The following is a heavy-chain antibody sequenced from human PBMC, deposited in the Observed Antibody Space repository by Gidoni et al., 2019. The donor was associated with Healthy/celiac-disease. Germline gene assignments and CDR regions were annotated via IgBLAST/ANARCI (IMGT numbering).Heavy chain of an antibody. V-gene: IGHV3-30*18. CDR2: ISYDGSNK. J-gene: IGHJ4*02. CDR3: AKEVRGCSSTSCSVDY. D-gene: IGHD2-2*01. CDR1: GFTFSSYG. Sequence: QVQLVESGGGVVQPGRSLRLSCAASGFTFSSYGMHGVRQAPGKGLEWVAVISYDGSNKYYADSVKGRFTISRDNSKNTLYLQMNSLRAEDTAVYYCAKEVRGCSSTSCSVDYWGQGTLVTVSS.